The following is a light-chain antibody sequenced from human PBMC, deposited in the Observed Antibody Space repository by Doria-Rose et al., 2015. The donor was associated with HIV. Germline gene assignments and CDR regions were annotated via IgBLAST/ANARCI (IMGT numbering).Light chain of an antibody. CDR2: GNT. Sequence: QSVVTQPPSVSGAPGQRVAISCTGSSSNIGAGFDVNWYQQFPGTAAKLLIHGNTNRPSRVPDRFSGSKSGNSASLAISGLRAEDEADYYCQSYDSRLSVYVFGTGTKVTVL. J-gene: IGLJ1*01. CDR3: QSYDSRLSVYV. CDR1: SSNIGAGFD. V-gene: IGLV1-40*01.